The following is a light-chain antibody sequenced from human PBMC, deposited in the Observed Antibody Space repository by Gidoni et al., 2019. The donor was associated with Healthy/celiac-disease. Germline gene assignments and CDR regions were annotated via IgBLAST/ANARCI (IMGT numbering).Light chain of an antibody. CDR3: QQYDNPLFT. J-gene: IGKJ3*01. CDR2: DAS. Sequence: DIQMTQSPSSLSASVGDRVTITCQASQDISNYLYWYQQKPGKAPKLLIYDASNLETGVPSRFSGIGSGTDFTFTISSLQPEDIATYYCQQYDNPLFTFGPXTKVDIK. V-gene: IGKV1-33*01. CDR1: QDISNY.